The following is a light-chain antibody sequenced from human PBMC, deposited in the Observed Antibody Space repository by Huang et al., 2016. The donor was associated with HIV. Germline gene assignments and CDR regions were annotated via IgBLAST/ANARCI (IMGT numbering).Light chain of an antibody. Sequence: DIQMTQSPSSLSAFVGDKVTITCRASENSRKYLNWYQQKPGKAPNLLLYAASSLQSGVPSRFSGSGTGTDFNLTINSLQPEDYAPYFCQQSYNAPRTFGQGTKVEIK. J-gene: IGKJ1*01. CDR2: AAS. CDR1: ENSRKY. V-gene: IGKV1-39*01. CDR3: QQSYNAPRT.